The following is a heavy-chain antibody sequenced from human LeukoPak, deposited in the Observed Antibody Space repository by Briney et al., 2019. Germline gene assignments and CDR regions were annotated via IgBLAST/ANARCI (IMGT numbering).Heavy chain of an antibody. CDR3: ASFDGNINLYGVFEY. J-gene: IGHJ4*02. Sequence: SETLSLTCAVYGGSFSGYYWSWVRQPPGKGLEWIGEINHSGSTNYNPSLKSRVTISVDTSKNQFSLKLSSVTAADTAVYYCASFDGNINLYGVFEYWGQGTLVTVSS. CDR2: INHSGST. CDR1: GGSFSGYY. D-gene: IGHD3-9*01. V-gene: IGHV4-34*01.